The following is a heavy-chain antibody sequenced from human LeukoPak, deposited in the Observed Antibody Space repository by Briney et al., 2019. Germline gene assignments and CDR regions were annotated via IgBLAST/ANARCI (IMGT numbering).Heavy chain of an antibody. CDR3: AKDRIRSSSSSGSGLDV. D-gene: IGHD3-22*01. CDR2: ISGSGGST. J-gene: IGHJ6*02. V-gene: IGHV3-23*01. CDR1: GFTFSSYA. Sequence: GGSLRLSCAASGFTFSSYAMSWVRQAPGKGLEWVSAISGSGGSTYYADSVKGRFTISRDNSKNTLYLQMNSLRAEDTAVYYCAKDRIRSSSSSGSGLDVWGQGTAVTVSS.